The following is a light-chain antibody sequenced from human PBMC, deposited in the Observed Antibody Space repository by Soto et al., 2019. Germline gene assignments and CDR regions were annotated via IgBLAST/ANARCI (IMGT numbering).Light chain of an antibody. Sequence: DIQMTQSPSSLSASVGDRVTITCRASQSIGSFLTWYQQKAGKAPKLLIYAASSLQSGVPSRFSGSGSGTDFTLTISSLQPEDFASYYCQQSFSTPPTFGQGTKVDIK. J-gene: IGKJ1*01. CDR1: QSIGSF. V-gene: IGKV1-39*01. CDR3: QQSFSTPPT. CDR2: AAS.